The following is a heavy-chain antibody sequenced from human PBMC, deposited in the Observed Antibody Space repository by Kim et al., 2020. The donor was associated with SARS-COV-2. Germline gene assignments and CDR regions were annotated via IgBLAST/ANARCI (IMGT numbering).Heavy chain of an antibody. CDR1: GFTFSSSA. J-gene: IGHJ6*02. CDR3: ARRLAAEI. Sequence: GGSLRLSCVASGFTFSSSAISWVRQSPGKGLEWVSLIGGDGRSTYYSDSVKGRFTISRDNSKNTVYLQMNSLRVEDTAVYYCARRLAAEIWGQGTTVTVSS. V-gene: IGHV3-23*01. CDR2: IGGDGRST. D-gene: IGHD3-9*01.